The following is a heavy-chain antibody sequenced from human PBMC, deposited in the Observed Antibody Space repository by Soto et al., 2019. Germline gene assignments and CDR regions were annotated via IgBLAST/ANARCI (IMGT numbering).Heavy chain of an antibody. CDR2: IYYSGST. D-gene: IGHD3-10*01. Sequence: QVQLQESGPGLVKPSQTLSLTCTVSGGSISSGSYYWSWIRQLPGKGLEWIGYIYYSGSTYYNPSLKSRVTISVDTSTIQFSLKLHSVTAADTAVYYCATRTDYYYGSGSLGGMDVWSQGTTVTFSS. V-gene: IGHV4-31*03. J-gene: IGHJ6*02. CDR3: ATRTDYYYGSGSLGGMDV. CDR1: GGSISSGSYY.